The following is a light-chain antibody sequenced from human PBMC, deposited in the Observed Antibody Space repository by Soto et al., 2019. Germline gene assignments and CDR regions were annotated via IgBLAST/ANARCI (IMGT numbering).Light chain of an antibody. CDR3: QQFNMYPWT. Sequence: DIQMTQSPSSLSASVGDTVTITCRASQSISNDLYWYQQKPGKAPKLLIYAASTLQGGVPSRFSGSGSGTDFPLTISSLQPDDFATYFCQQFNMYPWTFGQGTKVEVK. CDR1: QSISND. J-gene: IGKJ1*01. CDR2: AAS. V-gene: IGKV1-39*01.